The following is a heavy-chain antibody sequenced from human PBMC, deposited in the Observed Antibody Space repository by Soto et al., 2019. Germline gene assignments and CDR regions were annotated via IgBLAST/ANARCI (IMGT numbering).Heavy chain of an antibody. Sequence: PGESLKISCQGSGYSFTSYWISWVRQMPGKGLELMGRIDLRDSHTNYSPSFQGRVTISADKSISTGYLQWSSLKASDTAMYFCARGDYYDSSGYYSDYWGQGTLVTVSS. CDR2: IDLRDSHT. CDR1: GYSFTSYW. J-gene: IGHJ4*02. CDR3: ARGDYYDSSGYYSDY. V-gene: IGHV5-10-1*01. D-gene: IGHD3-22*01.